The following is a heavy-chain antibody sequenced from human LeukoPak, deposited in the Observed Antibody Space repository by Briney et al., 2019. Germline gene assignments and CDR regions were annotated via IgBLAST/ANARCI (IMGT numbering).Heavy chain of an antibody. D-gene: IGHD3-22*01. V-gene: IGHV1-18*01. Sequence: ASVKVSFTVSGYTLTELSMHWVRQAPGQGLEWMGWISGYNGNTNFAQKLQGRVSMTTDTSTYTSDMELRSLRSDDTAVYYCARSLGDSSGYYPLPFDYWGQGTLVIVSS. CDR3: ARSLGDSSGYYPLPFDY. CDR2: ISGYNGNT. CDR1: GYTLTELS. J-gene: IGHJ4*02.